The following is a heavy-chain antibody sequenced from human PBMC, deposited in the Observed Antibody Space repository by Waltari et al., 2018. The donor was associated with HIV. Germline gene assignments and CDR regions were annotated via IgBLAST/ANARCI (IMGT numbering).Heavy chain of an antibody. CDR3: AKDGQIVS. CDR2: ISWNSGSI. CDR1: GFTFDDYA. V-gene: IGHV3-9*01. J-gene: IGHJ5*02. D-gene: IGHD1-26*01. Sequence: EVQLVESGGGLVQPGRSLRLSCAASGFTFDDYARHWARQAPGKGLEWVSGISWNSGSIGYADSVKGRFTISRDNAKNSLYLQMNSLRAEDTALYYCAKDGQIVSWGQGTLVTVSS.